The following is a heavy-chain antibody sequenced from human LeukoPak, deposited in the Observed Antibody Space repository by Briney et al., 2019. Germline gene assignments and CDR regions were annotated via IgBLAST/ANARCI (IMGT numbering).Heavy chain of an antibody. Sequence: ESGPTLVNPTQTLTLTCTFSGFSLSTSEVGVGWTRQPPGKALEWLALIYWDDDKRYSPSLKNRLTITKDTSKNQVVLTMTNMDPVDTATYYCAQQMPLGYVFDYWGQGTLVTVSS. CDR2: IYWDDDK. CDR1: GFSLSTSEVG. CDR3: AQQMPLGYVFDY. J-gene: IGHJ4*02. D-gene: IGHD5-18*01. V-gene: IGHV2-5*02.